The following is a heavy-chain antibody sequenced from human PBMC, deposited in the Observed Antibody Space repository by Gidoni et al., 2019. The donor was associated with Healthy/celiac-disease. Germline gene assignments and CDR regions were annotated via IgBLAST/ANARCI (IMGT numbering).Heavy chain of an antibody. CDR2: IIPIFGTA. CDR1: GGTFSSYA. J-gene: IGHJ4*02. Sequence: QVQLVQSGAEVKKPGSSVKVSCKASGGTFSSYAISWVRQAPGQGLEWMGGIIPIFGTANYAQKFQGRVTITADESTSTAYMELSSLRSEDTAVYYCARDASAWSHYGGPSYYFDYWGQGTLVTVSS. D-gene: IGHD4-17*01. CDR3: ARDASAWSHYGGPSYYFDY. V-gene: IGHV1-69*01.